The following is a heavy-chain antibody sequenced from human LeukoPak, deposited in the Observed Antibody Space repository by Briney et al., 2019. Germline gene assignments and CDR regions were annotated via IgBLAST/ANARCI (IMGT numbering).Heavy chain of an antibody. V-gene: IGHV4-39*07. Sequence: YPSETLSLTCSVSGGSISSSPYFWVWIRQPPGKGLEWIGSISYSGRTNYNPSLKSRVTISVDTSKDQFSLKLSSVTAADTAVYYCARGAVAGIWGQGTLVTVSP. CDR3: ARGAVAGI. CDR1: GGSISSSPYF. D-gene: IGHD6-13*01. J-gene: IGHJ4*02. CDR2: ISYSGRT.